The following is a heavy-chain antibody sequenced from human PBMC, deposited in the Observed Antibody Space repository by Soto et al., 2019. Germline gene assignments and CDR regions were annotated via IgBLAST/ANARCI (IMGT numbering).Heavy chain of an antibody. Sequence: SSETLSLTCTVSGGSISSYYWSWIRQPPGKGLEWIGYIYYSGSTNYNPSLKSRVTISVDTSKNQFSLKLSSVTAADTAVYYSARVDSSSSSDWLDPCGQGPLVTVSS. CDR3: ARVDSSSSSDWLDP. D-gene: IGHD6-6*01. V-gene: IGHV4-59*01. CDR1: GGSISSYY. CDR2: IYYSGST. J-gene: IGHJ5*02.